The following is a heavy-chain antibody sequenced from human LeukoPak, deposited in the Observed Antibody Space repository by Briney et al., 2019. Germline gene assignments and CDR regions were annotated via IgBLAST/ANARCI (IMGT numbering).Heavy chain of an antibody. J-gene: IGHJ4*02. V-gene: IGHV4-39*07. D-gene: IGHD6-19*01. CDR1: GGSISSSSYY. Sequence: SETLSLTCTVSGGSISSSSYYWGWIRQPPGKGLEWIGSIYYSGSTYYNPSLKTRVTMSVDTSKNQVSLKLSSVTAADTAIYYCARAAEYSSGWYLFDYWGQGVLVTVSS. CDR3: ARAAEYSSGWYLFDY. CDR2: IYYSGST.